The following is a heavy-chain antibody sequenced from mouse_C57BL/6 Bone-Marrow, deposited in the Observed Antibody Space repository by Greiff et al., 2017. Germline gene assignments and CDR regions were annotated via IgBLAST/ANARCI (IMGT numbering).Heavy chain of an antibody. CDR3: ARLRYYGSSPAWFAY. V-gene: IGHV1-81*01. CDR2: IYPRSGNT. D-gene: IGHD1-1*01. Sequence: VQLQESGAELARPGASVKLSCKASGYTFTSYGISWVKQRTGQGLGWIGEIYPRSGNTYYNEKFKGKATLTADKSSSTAYMELRSLTSEDSAVYFCARLRYYGSSPAWFAYWGQGTLVTVSA. CDR1: GYTFTSYG. J-gene: IGHJ3*01.